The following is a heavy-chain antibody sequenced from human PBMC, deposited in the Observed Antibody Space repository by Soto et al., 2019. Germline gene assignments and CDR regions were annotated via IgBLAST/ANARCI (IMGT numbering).Heavy chain of an antibody. J-gene: IGHJ4*02. Sequence: QVQLVQSGAEVKKPGSSVKVSCKASGGTFSSYAISWVRQAPGQGLEWMGGIIPIFGTANYAQKFQGRVRITGDESTSSAYRGLGSRSFEDTAGYYCAGGYGGYVFFSASWGQGPLVTVSS. CDR3: AGGYGGYVFFSAS. CDR1: GGTFSSYA. D-gene: IGHD5-12*01. V-gene: IGHV1-69*01. CDR2: IIPIFGTA.